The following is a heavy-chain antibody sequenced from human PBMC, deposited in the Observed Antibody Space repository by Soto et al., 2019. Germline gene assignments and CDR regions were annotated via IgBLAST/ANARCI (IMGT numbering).Heavy chain of an antibody. CDR3: TRHPHPLRFGYYMDV. CDR1: GFTFGDYA. J-gene: IGHJ6*03. Sequence: PGGSLRLSCTASGFTFGDYAMSWFRQAPGKGLEWVGFIRSKAYGGTTEYAASVKGRFTISRDDSKSIAYLQMNSLKTEDTAVYYCTRHPHPLRFGYYMDVWGKGTTVTVSS. V-gene: IGHV3-49*03. D-gene: IGHD3-3*01. CDR2: IRSKAYGGTT.